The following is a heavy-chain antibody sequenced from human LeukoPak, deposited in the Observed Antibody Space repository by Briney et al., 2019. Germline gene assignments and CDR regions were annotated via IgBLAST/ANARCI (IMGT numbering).Heavy chain of an antibody. V-gene: IGHV4-39*07. CDR3: ARGPPIEIAAAGWFDP. D-gene: IGHD6-13*01. CDR1: GGSITSSSYY. CDR2: INHSGST. J-gene: IGHJ5*02. Sequence: SSETLSLTCTVSGGSITSSSYYWSWIRQPPGKGLEWIGEINHSGSTNYNPSLKSRVTISVDTSKNQFSLKLSSVTAADTAVYYCARGPPIEIAAAGWFDPWGQGTLVTVSS.